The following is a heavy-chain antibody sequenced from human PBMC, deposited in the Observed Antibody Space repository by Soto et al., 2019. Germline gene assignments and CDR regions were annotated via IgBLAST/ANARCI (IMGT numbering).Heavy chain of an antibody. CDR3: ARVPQYYYDSSGYSVDY. J-gene: IGHJ4*02. Sequence: EVQLVESGGGLVQHGGSLRLSCAASGFTFSSYWMDWVRQAPGKGLVWVSRINSDGSSTSYADSVKGRFTISRDNAKNTLYLQMNSLRAEDTAVYYCARVPQYYYDSSGYSVDYWGQGTLVTVSS. CDR1: GFTFSSYW. V-gene: IGHV3-74*01. CDR2: INSDGSST. D-gene: IGHD3-22*01.